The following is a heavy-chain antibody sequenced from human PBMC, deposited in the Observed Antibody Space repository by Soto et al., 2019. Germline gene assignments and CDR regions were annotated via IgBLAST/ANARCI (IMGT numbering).Heavy chain of an antibody. Sequence: RASVKVSCKVSGYTLTELSMHWVRQAPGKGLEWMGGFDPEDGETIYAQKFQGRVTMTEDTSTDTAYMELSSLRSEDTAVYYCATVGYCSSTSCHYYFAYWGQGTLVTVSS. CDR1: GYTLTELS. CDR2: FDPEDGET. CDR3: ATVGYCSSTSCHYYFAY. V-gene: IGHV1-24*01. D-gene: IGHD2-2*03. J-gene: IGHJ4*02.